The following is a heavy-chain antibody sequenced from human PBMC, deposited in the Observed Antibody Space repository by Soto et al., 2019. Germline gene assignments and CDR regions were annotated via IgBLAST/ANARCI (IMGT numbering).Heavy chain of an antibody. D-gene: IGHD3-3*01. CDR2: ISYDGSNK. Sequence: GGSLRLSCAASGFTFSSYGMHWVRQAPGKGLEWVAVISYDGSNKYYADSVKGRFTISRDNSKNTLYLQMNSLRAEDTAVYYCAKDGIRFLEWLLSLTYFDYWGQGTLVTSPQ. J-gene: IGHJ4*02. CDR1: GFTFSSYG. CDR3: AKDGIRFLEWLLSLTYFDY. V-gene: IGHV3-30*18.